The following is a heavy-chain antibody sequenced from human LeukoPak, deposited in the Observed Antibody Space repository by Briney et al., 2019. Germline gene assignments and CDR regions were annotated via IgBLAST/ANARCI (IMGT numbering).Heavy chain of an antibody. CDR3: ARGPNYVWGSYQYFDY. D-gene: IGHD3-16*02. CDR2: IYYSGST. J-gene: IGHJ4*02. CDR1: GFTFSSYA. V-gene: IGHV4-59*12. Sequence: PGGSLRLSCAASGFTFSSYAMSWIRQPPGKGLEWIGYIYYSGSTSYNPSLKSRLTILVDTSKNQFSLKLNSVTAADTAVYYCARGPNYVWGSYQYFDYWGQGTPVTVSS.